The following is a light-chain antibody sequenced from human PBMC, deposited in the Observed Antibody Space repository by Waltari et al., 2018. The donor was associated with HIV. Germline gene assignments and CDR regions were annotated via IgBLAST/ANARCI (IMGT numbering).Light chain of an antibody. CDR3: AVWDDSLNGLV. V-gene: IGLV1-47*01. CDR1: TSKLESNY. Sequence: QSVLTQPPSPSGTPGQRVTISCFGGTSKLESNYVSWYQQVPGTTPKPLIYMNHDRPSGVPDRFSGSKSGTSASLAVSGLRSEDEAAYYCAVWDDSLNGLVFGGGTKLTVL. CDR2: MNH. J-gene: IGLJ2*01.